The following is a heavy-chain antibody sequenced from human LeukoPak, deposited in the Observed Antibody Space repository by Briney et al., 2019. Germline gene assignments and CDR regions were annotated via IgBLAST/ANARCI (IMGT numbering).Heavy chain of an antibody. CDR1: GYTFTSYD. D-gene: IGHD1-26*01. J-gene: IGHJ4*02. Sequence: ASVKVSCKASGYTFTSYDIHWVRQAPGQGLEWVAWLNPSIANTGYAQKFQGRVTITRNTSISTAFMELSSLRSEDTAVYYCARLGRELSLVGYWGQGTLVTVSS. CDR2: LNPSIANT. V-gene: IGHV1-8*03. CDR3: ARLGRELSLVGY.